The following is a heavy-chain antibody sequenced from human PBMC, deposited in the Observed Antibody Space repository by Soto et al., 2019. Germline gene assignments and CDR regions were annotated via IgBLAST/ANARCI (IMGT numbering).Heavy chain of an antibody. D-gene: IGHD1-26*01. V-gene: IGHV3-48*01. CDR1: GFSFSSYS. Sequence: GGSLRLSCAASGFSFSSYSMKWVRQAPGKGLEWVSYISSSSSTIYYADSVKGRFTISRDNAKNSLYLQMNSLRAEDTAVYYCAKERMEWELLSPLDYWGQGTLVTVSS. CDR2: ISSSSSTI. CDR3: AKERMEWELLSPLDY. J-gene: IGHJ4*02.